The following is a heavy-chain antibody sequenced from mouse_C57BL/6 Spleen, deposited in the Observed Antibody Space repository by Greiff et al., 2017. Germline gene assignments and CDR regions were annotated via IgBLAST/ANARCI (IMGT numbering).Heavy chain of an antibody. Sequence: EVKLVESEGGLVQPGSSMKLSCTASGFTFSDYYMAWVRQVPEKGLEWVANINYDGSSTYYLDSLKSRFIISRDNAKNILYLQMSSLKSEDTATYYCARVGAGNAMDYWGQGTSVTVSS. CDR3: ARVGAGNAMDY. J-gene: IGHJ4*01. CDR1: GFTFSDYY. V-gene: IGHV5-16*01. CDR2: INYDGSST.